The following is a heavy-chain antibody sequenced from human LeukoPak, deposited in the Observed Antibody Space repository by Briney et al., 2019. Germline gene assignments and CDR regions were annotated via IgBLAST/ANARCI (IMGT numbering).Heavy chain of an antibody. V-gene: IGHV3-30*18. Sequence: GGSLRLSCAASGFTFSSYGMHWVRQAPGKGLEWVAVISYDGSNKYYADSVKGRFTISRDNSKNTLYLQMNSLRAEDTAVYYCAKFDAEYTGSYSYYYYMDVWGKGTTVTVSS. J-gene: IGHJ6*03. CDR2: ISYDGSNK. CDR1: GFTFSSYG. D-gene: IGHD1-26*01. CDR3: AKFDAEYTGSYSYYYYMDV.